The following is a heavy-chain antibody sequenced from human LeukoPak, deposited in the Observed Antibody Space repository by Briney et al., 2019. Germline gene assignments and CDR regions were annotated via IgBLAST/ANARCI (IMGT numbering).Heavy chain of an antibody. CDR1: GYTFTGYY. V-gene: IGHV1-2*06. CDR2: INPNSGGT. J-gene: IGHJ3*02. Sequence: GASVKVSCKASGYTFTGYYMHWVRQAPGQGLEWMGRINPNSGGTNYAQKFQGRVTMTRDTSISTAYMELSRLRSDDTAVYYCARESTFRLLRNVSDIWGQGTRVTVSS. CDR3: ARESTFRLLRNVSDI. D-gene: IGHD5-12*01.